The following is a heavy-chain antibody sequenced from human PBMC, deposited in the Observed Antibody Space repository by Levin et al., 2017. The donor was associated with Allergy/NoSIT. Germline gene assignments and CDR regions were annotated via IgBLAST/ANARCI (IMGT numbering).Heavy chain of an antibody. Sequence: KPSETLSLTCVIYGDSVSSNSVAWNWIRQSPSRGLEWLGRTYYRSKWFSDYEPSVKSRISINADTSKNQFSLQLNSVTPEDAAVYHCARARGPGIGYLDVWGRGALVTVSS. V-gene: IGHV6-1*01. D-gene: IGHD3-10*01. CDR3: ARARGPGIGYLDV. CDR2: TYYRSKWFS. J-gene: IGHJ2*01. CDR1: GDSVSSNSVA.